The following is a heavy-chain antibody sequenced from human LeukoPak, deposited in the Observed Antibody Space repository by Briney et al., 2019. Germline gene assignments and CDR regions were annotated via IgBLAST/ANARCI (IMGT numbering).Heavy chain of an antibody. J-gene: IGHJ4*02. CDR2: ISAYNGNT. Sequence: GASVKVSCKASGYTFTGYYMHWVRQAPGQGLEWMGWISAYNGNTNYAQKLQGRVTMTTDTSTSTAYMELRSLRSDDTAVYYCARGYPTVPDYWGQGTLVTVSS. D-gene: IGHD4-17*01. V-gene: IGHV1-18*04. CDR3: ARGYPTVPDY. CDR1: GYTFTGYY.